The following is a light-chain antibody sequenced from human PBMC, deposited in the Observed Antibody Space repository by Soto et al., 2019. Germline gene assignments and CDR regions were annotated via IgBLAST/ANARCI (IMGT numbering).Light chain of an antibody. V-gene: IGKV3-11*01. Sequence: ESVLTQSPATMSLSTGERATLSFIASPSVTNFLAWYQQKPGQAPRLLIYGAFNRATGIPARFSGSGSGTDFTLTISSLEPEDSAVYYCQQRNVRPPVTFAQGTRVEIK. CDR2: GAF. CDR1: PSVTNF. CDR3: QQRNVRPPVT. J-gene: IGKJ5*01.